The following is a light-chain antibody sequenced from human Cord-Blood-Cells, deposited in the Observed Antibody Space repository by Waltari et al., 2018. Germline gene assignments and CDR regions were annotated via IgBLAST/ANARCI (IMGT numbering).Light chain of an antibody. CDR2: YAS. V-gene: IGKV1-33*01. Sequence: DIQMTQSPSSLSASVGARVTITCQASQDISNYLNWYQQKPGTAPKLLIYYASNLETGVPSRFSGSGSGTDSTFPISSLQPEDIATYYCQQYDNLPMYTFGQGTKLEIK. J-gene: IGKJ2*01. CDR3: QQYDNLPMYT. CDR1: QDISNY.